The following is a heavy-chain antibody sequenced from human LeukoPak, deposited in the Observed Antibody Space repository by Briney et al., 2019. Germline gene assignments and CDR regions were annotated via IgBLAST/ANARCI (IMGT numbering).Heavy chain of an antibody. V-gene: IGHV5-51*01. CDR1: GYSFTSYW. Sequence: GESLKISCKGSGYSFTSYWIGWVRQMPGKGLEWIGIIYPGDSDTGYSPSFQGQVTISADKSISTAYLQWSSLKASDTAMYYCARTGHGSGSYYNEDYWGQGTLVTVSS. J-gene: IGHJ4*02. CDR2: IYPGDSDT. D-gene: IGHD3-10*01. CDR3: ARTGHGSGSYYNEDY.